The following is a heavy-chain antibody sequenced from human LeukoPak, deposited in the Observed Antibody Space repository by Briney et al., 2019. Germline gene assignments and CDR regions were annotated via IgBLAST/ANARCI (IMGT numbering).Heavy chain of an antibody. CDR1: GFTFSSYA. J-gene: IGHJ4*02. D-gene: IGHD6-19*01. CDR2: ISGSGGST. CDR3: TTDPLGRIAVAKKFDY. V-gene: IGHV3-23*01. Sequence: GSLRLSCAASGFTFSSYAMSWVRQAPGKGLEWVSAISGSGGSTYYADSVKGRFTISRDNSKNTLYLQMNSLKTEDTAVYYCTTDPLGRIAVAKKFDYWGQGTLVTVSS.